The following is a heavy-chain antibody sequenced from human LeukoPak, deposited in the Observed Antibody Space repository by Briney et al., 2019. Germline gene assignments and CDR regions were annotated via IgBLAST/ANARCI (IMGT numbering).Heavy chain of an antibody. V-gene: IGHV4-59*01. Sequence: PSETLSLTCTVSGDSISSYYWSWIRQPPGKGLEWMGYINYSGNTNYNPSLKSRATISVDTSKNQFSLRLTSVTAADAAVYYCAREGRQDYVYFDYWGQGTLVTVSS. CDR1: GDSISSYY. D-gene: IGHD4-17*01. CDR2: INYSGNT. CDR3: AREGRQDYVYFDY. J-gene: IGHJ4*02.